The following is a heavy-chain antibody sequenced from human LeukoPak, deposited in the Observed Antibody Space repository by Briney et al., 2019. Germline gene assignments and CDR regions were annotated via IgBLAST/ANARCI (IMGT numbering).Heavy chain of an antibody. V-gene: IGHV3-30*04. J-gene: IGHJ5*02. CDR2: ISYDGSNK. Sequence: GGSLRLSCAASGFTFSSYEMNWVRQAPGKGLEWVAVISYDGSNKYYADSVKGRFTISRDNSKNTLYLQMNSLRAEDTAVYYCARGAKPGYSSGWLNLGLDPWGQGTLVTVSS. CDR3: ARGAKPGYSSGWLNLGLDP. CDR1: GFTFSSYE. D-gene: IGHD6-19*01.